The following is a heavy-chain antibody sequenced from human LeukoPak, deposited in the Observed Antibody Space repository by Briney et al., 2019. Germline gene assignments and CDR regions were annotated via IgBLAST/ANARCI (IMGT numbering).Heavy chain of an antibody. V-gene: IGHV4-39*01. J-gene: IGHJ4*02. CDR2: IYYTGIA. Sequence: SETLSLTCTVSDGSITRSSYYWGWIRQTPGAGLDWIGSIYYTGIAYYNPSLQGRVTMSVDTSKNQFSLKLNSVTVADTAVYYCARLRVTTGFDYWDQGIPVTVSS. D-gene: IGHD2-21*02. CDR1: DGSITRSSYY. CDR3: ARLRVTTGFDY.